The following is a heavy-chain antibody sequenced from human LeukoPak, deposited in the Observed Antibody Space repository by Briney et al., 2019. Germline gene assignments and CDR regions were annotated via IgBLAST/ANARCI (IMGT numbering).Heavy chain of an antibody. Sequence: SETLSLTCTVSGGSISSYYWSWIRQPPGKGLEWIGYIYYSGSTNYNPSLKSRVTISVDTSKSLFYLKLSSVTAADTVVYYCARDLSHSSGWYYFDYWGQGTLVTVSS. CDR3: ARDLSHSSGWYYFDY. D-gene: IGHD6-19*01. CDR1: GGSISSYY. V-gene: IGHV4-59*01. J-gene: IGHJ4*02. CDR2: IYYSGST.